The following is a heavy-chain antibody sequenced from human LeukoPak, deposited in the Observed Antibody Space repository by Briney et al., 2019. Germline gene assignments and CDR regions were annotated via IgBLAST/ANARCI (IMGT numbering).Heavy chain of an antibody. D-gene: IGHD4-11*01. J-gene: IGHJ4*02. Sequence: GGSLRLSCAASGFTFSNYNMNWVRQAPGKGLEWVSYISSSSSTMYYGDSVKGRFTSSRDNAKNSLYLQMNSLRAEDTAVYYCARSGGLQKFDYWGQGTLVTVSS. CDR2: ISSSSSTM. CDR3: ARSGGLQKFDY. CDR1: GFTFSNYN. V-gene: IGHV3-48*01.